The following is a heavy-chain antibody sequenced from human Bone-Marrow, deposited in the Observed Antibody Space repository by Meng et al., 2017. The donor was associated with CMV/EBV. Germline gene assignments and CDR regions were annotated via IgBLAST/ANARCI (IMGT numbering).Heavy chain of an antibody. D-gene: IGHD3-3*01. CDR3: ARALWYYDFWSGYSNWFDP. V-gene: IGHV3-13*03. CDR1: GFTFSSYD. J-gene: IGHJ5*02. CDR2: IGTAGDT. Sequence: GRSLTLSCPACGFTFSSYDMHCVRQATGKGLEWVSAIGTAGDTYYPGSVKGQFTISRENAKNSLYLQMNSLRAGDTAVYYCARALWYYDFWSGYSNWFDPWGQGTLVTVSS.